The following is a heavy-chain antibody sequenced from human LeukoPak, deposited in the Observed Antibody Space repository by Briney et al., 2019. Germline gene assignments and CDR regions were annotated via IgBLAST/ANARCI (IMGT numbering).Heavy chain of an antibody. CDR2: IHSGGVT. CDR1: GLTVSSQY. D-gene: IGHD2-21*01. V-gene: IGHV3-53*01. Sequence: GGSLRLSCAASGLTVSSQYMNWVRHAPGKGLEWVSVIHSGGVTYYAGSVKGRFTISRDNSKNILYLQMDSLRADDTAIYYCASSVYSGSPTKSFDYWGRGTLITVSS. J-gene: IGHJ4*02. CDR3: ASSVYSGSPTKSFDY.